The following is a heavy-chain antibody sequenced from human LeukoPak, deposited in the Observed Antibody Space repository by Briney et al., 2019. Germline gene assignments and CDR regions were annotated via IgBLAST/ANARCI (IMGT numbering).Heavy chain of an antibody. D-gene: IGHD7-27*01. CDR3: ARDRAGDSFDI. J-gene: IGHJ3*02. Sequence: SQTLSLTXTVSGDSIGRGNYYWTWIRQPAGKRLEWIGRIHTSGSTNYNPSLKSQVTISMDTSKNQFSLNLNSVTAADTAVYYCARDRAGDSFDIWGQGTMVTVSS. V-gene: IGHV4-61*02. CDR1: GDSIGRGNYY. CDR2: IHTSGST.